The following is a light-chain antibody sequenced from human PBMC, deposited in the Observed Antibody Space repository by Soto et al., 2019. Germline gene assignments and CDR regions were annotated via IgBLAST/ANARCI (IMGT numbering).Light chain of an antibody. CDR1: SPNIGAGYD. V-gene: IGLV1-40*01. J-gene: IGLJ1*01. Sequence: HSVLTQPPSVSGAPGQRVTISCTGGSPNIGAGYDVHWYQQLPGTAPKLLIYGNTNRPSGVPDRFSGSKSGTSASLALTGLQAEDEADYYCHSYDSSLSGFVVGTGTKLTVL. CDR3: HSYDSSLSGFV. CDR2: GNT.